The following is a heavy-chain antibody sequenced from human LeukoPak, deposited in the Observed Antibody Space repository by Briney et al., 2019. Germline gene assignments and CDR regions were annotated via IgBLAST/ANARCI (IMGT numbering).Heavy chain of an antibody. J-gene: IGHJ4*02. CDR1: GYTFTGYY. D-gene: IGHD3-10*01. CDR3: ARIIYGSGSYDFDY. Sequence: ASVKVSCKASGYTFTGYYMHWVRQAPGQGLEWMGWINPNSGGTNYAQKFQGRVTMTRDTFISTAYMELSRLRSDDTAVYYCARIIYGSGSYDFDYWGQGTLVTVSS. V-gene: IGHV1-2*02. CDR2: INPNSGGT.